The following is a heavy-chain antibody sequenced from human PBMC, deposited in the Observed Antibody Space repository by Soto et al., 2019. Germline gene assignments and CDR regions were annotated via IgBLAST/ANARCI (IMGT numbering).Heavy chain of an antibody. CDR1: GFTLSSYG. V-gene: IGHV3-30*18. D-gene: IGHD1-1*01. Sequence: QVQLVESGGGVVQPGRSLRLSCAASGFTLSSYGMHWVRQAPGKGLEWVAVISYDGSNKYCADSVKGRFTISRDNSKNTLYLQMNSLRAEDTAVYYCANIPYSWNGADAFDIWGQGTLVTVSS. CDR2: ISYDGSNK. CDR3: ANIPYSWNGADAFDI. J-gene: IGHJ3*02.